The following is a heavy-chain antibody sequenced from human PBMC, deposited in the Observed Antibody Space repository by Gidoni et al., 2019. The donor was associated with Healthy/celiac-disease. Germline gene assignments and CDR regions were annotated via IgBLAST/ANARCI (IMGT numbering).Heavy chain of an antibody. J-gene: IGHJ3*02. CDR2: INPNSGGT. CDR1: GYTFTGYY. Sequence: QVQLVQSGAEVKKPGASVKVSCKASGYTFTGYYMHWVRQAPGQGLEWMGWINPNSGGTNYAQKFQGRVTMTRDTSISTAYMELSRLRSDDTAVYYCARIIHGGPRPAGAFDIWGQGTMVTVSS. CDR3: ARIIHGGPRPAGAFDI. D-gene: IGHD4-17*01. V-gene: IGHV1-2*02.